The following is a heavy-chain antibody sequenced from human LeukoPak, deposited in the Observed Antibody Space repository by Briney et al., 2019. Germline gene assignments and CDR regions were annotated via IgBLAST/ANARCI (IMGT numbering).Heavy chain of an antibody. J-gene: IGHJ4*02. D-gene: IGHD3-22*01. CDR2: ISSSSSTI. CDR1: GFTFSSYS. CDR3: VRDRGPYYFDSSGSYYFDL. V-gene: IGHV3-48*04. Sequence: TGGSLRLSCAASGFTFSSYSMNWVRQAPGKGLEWISDISSSSSTIYYADSVKGRFTISRDNAKNSLYLQMNSLRAEDTAVYYCVRDRGPYYFDSSGSYYFDLWGQGTLVTVSS.